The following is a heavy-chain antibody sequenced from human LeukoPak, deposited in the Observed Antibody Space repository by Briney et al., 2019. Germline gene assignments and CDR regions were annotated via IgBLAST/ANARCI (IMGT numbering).Heavy chain of an antibody. CDR3: ARGPIVVVAASFDY. J-gene: IGHJ4*02. V-gene: IGHV4-34*01. CDR1: GDSVTSTY. D-gene: IGHD2-15*01. CDR2: INHSGST. Sequence: SETLSLTCSVSGDSVTSTYWSWIRQPPGKGLEWIGEINHSGSTNYNPSLKSRVTISVDTSKNQFSLKLSSVTAADTAVYYCARGPIVVVAASFDYWGQGTLVTVSS.